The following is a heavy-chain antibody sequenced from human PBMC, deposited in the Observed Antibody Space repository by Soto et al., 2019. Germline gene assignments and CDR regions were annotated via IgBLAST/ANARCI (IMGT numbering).Heavy chain of an antibody. CDR2: FDPEDGET. D-gene: IGHD3-3*01. J-gene: IGHJ4*02. Sequence: QVPLVQSGAEVKKPGASVKVSCKVSGYTLTDLSMQWVRQAPGKGLEWMGGFDPEDGETIYAQKFQGRVTMTEETATDTAYIVLSGLRSENTAVYYCATHRSGRFLEWLPEGSLGYWGQGTLVTVSS. CDR1: GYTLTDLS. V-gene: IGHV1-24*01. CDR3: ATHRSGRFLEWLPEGSLGY.